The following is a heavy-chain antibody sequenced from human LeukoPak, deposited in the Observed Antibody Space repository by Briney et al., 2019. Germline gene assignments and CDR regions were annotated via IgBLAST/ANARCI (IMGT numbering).Heavy chain of an antibody. J-gene: IGHJ3*02. CDR1: GYTFTSYD. Sequence: ASVKVSCKASGYTFTSYDINWVRQATGQRLEWMGWMNPNSGNTGYAQKFQGRVTMTRNTSISTAYMELSSLRSEDTAVYYCARGLRWKKNAFDIWGQGTMVTVSS. D-gene: IGHD4-23*01. V-gene: IGHV1-8*01. CDR3: ARGLRWKKNAFDI. CDR2: MNPNSGNT.